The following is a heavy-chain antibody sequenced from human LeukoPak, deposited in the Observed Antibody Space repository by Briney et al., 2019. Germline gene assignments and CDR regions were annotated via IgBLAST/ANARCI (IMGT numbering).Heavy chain of an antibody. CDR2: ISYDGSNK. Sequence: GGSLRLSCAASGFIFSSHAMHWVRQAPGKGLEWVAVISYDGSNKYYADSVKGRFTISRGNSKNTLYLQMNSLRAEDTAVYYCARAVVRGVPNGMDVWGQGTTVTVSS. J-gene: IGHJ6*02. CDR1: GFIFSSHA. V-gene: IGHV3-30-3*01. D-gene: IGHD3-10*01. CDR3: ARAVVRGVPNGMDV.